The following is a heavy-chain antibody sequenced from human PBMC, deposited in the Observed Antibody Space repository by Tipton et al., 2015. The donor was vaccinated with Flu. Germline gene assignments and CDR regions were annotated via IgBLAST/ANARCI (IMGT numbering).Heavy chain of an antibody. CDR3: ARRDLSNYVSEPKNWFDP. CDR2: SHHTGST. Sequence: TLSLTCTVSGGSISSGGYYWSWIRQPPGKGLEWIGNSHHTGSTYRNPSLKSRVIISVDRSKNQFSLKLTSVTAADTAVYYCARRDLSNYVSEPKNWFDPWGQGTLVTVSS. CDR1: GGSISSGGYY. V-gene: IGHV4-61*08. D-gene: IGHD4-11*01. J-gene: IGHJ5*02.